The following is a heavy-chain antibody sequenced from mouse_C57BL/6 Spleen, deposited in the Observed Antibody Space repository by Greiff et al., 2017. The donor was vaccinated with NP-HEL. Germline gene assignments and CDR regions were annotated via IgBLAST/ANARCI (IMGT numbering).Heavy chain of an antibody. CDR1: GYTFTNYW. V-gene: IGHV1-63*01. J-gene: IGHJ2*01. CDR3: ARSGGGSFDY. D-gene: IGHD3-1*01. CDR2: IYPGGGYT. Sequence: VQLQQSGAELVRPGTSVKMSCKASGYTFTNYWIGWAKQRPGHGLEWIGDIYPGGGYTNYNEKFKGKATLTADKSSSTAYMQFSSLTSEDSAIYYCARSGGGSFDYWGQGTTLTVSS.